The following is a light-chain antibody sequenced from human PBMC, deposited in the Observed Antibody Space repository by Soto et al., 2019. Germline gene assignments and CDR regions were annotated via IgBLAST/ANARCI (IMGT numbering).Light chain of an antibody. J-gene: IGKJ1*01. Sequence: DIVMTQSPDSLAVSLGERATINCRSSQSVLYSSSNKNYLAWYQQKPGQPPKLLIYCASTRESGVPDRFSGSGSGTDFTLTISRLQAEDVAVYYCQQYCSSPCTFGQGTKLEIK. CDR1: QSVLYSSSNKNY. CDR3: QQYCSSPCT. V-gene: IGKV4-1*01. CDR2: CAS.